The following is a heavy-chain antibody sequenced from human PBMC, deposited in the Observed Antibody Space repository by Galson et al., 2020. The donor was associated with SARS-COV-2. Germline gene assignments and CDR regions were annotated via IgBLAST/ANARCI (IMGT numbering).Heavy chain of an antibody. CDR3: AKKDYSGGAFHSGMGV. Sequence: GGSLRLSCAASGFTFSNYGMHWARQAPGKGLEWVAVIWFDGSFTYYADSVRGRFTVPRDNSKNTLYLQMNSLRVEDTAVYYCAKKDYSGGAFHSGMGVWGPGPTVTVAS. CDR1: GFTFSNYG. J-gene: IGHJ6*02. V-gene: IGHV3-33*03. CDR2: IWFDGSFT. D-gene: IGHD1-26*01.